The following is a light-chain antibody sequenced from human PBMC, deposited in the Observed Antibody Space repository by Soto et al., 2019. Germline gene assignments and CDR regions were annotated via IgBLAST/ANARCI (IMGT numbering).Light chain of an antibody. V-gene: IGLV8-61*01. CDR2: STN. CDR3: VLYMGSDVV. CDR1: SGSVSTVHY. J-gene: IGLJ2*01. Sequence: QTVVTQEPSFSVSPGGTVTVTCALDSGSVSTVHYPSWYRQTPGHAPRTLIYSTNSRSSGVPDRFSGSILGNKSALTITGAQADDESAYFCVLYMGSDVVFGGGTKLTVL.